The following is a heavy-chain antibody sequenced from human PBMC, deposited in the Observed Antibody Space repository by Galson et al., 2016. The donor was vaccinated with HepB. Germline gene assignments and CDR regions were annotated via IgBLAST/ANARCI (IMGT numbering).Heavy chain of an antibody. CDR2: IGTAGDT. CDR3: ARGSRDIPPRYGMDV. D-gene: IGHD3-9*01. Sequence: SLRLSCAASGFTFSSYDMHWVRQVTGKGLEWVSAIGTAGDTYYPGSVKGRFTISRENGKNSLYLQMNSLRAGDTAVYYCARGSRDIPPRYGMDVWGQGTTVTVSS. CDR1: GFTFSSYD. J-gene: IGHJ6*02. V-gene: IGHV3-13*01.